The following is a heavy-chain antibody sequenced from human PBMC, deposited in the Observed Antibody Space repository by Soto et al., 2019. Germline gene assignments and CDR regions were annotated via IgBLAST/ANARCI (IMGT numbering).Heavy chain of an antibody. V-gene: IGHV1-18*01. CDR2: INAYNANT. CDR3: AGDARAPDRSDH. J-gene: IGHJ4*02. Sequence: GASVKVSCKASGYTFTSYGVSWVRQAPGQGLEWMGWINAYNANTNYAQKFQGRVTMTTDTSTNTAYMELRCLRSDDTAVYYCAGDARAPDRSDHWGQGTLVTVSS. CDR1: GYTFTSYG.